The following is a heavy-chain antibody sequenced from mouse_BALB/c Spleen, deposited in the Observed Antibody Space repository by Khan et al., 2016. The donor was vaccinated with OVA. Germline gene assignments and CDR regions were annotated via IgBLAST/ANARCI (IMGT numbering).Heavy chain of an antibody. D-gene: IGHD1-1*01. V-gene: IGHV1-20*02. CDR3: TRIYRSDFDY. Sequence: VQLKQSGPELVRPGASVKISCKASGYSFTGYFMNWVMQSHGKSLEWIGRINPHIGETFYNQRFKDKATLTVDESSSTAHMELLSLASEDSAVYYCTRIYRSDFDYWGQGTTLTVSS. CDR1: GYSFTGYF. CDR2: INPHIGET. J-gene: IGHJ2*01.